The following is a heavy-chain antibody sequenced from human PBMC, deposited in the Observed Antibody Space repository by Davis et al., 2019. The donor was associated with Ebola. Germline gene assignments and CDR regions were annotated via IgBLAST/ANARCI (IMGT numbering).Heavy chain of an antibody. J-gene: IGHJ4*02. CDR3: ASGLDY. CDR1: GFTFSSYG. V-gene: IGHV3-21*01. CDR2: ISSSSSYI. Sequence: GESLKISCAASGFTFSSYGMHWVRQAPGKGLEWVSSISSSSSYIYYADSVKGRFTISRDNAKNSLYLQMDGLRVEDTAVYYCASGLDYWGQGSLVTVSS.